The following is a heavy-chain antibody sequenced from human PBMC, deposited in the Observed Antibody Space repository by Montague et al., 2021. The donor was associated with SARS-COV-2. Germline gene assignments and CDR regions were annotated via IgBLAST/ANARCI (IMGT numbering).Heavy chain of an antibody. CDR1: GFSLSTSGMC. CDR3: ARIWGATRGDAFDS. V-gene: IGHV2-70*01. D-gene: IGHD1-26*01. J-gene: IGHJ3*02. Sequence: PALVKPTQTLTLTCNFSGFSLSTSGMCVSWIRQPPGKALEWLALIDWDDDKYYSTSLKTRLTISKDTSKNQVVLTMTNMDPVDTATYYCARIWGATRGDAFDSWGQGTMVTVSA. CDR2: IDWDDDK.